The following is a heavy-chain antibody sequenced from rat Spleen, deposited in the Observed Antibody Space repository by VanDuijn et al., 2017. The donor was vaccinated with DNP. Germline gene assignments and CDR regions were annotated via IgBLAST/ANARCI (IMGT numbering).Heavy chain of an antibody. V-gene: IGHV1-43*01. J-gene: IGHJ3*01. CDR1: GYTFPSYY. Sequence: QVQLQQSGAELAKPGSSVKTSCKASGYTFPSYYIGWIKQTTRQGLEFIGYINMGSGGTNYNEKFKGKATLTVDKSSSTAFMQLSSLTPDDSAVYYCARSGGSRVWFAYWGQGTLVTVSS. CDR2: INMGSGGT. D-gene: IGHD1-4*01. CDR3: ARSGGSRVWFAY.